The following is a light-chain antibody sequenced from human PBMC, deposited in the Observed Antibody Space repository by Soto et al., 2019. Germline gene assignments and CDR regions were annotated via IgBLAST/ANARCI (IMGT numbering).Light chain of an antibody. Sequence: QSVLTQPASVSGSPGQSIPLSCPGTSNDVGSYNLVSWYQQHPGKAPKLMIYEGSKRPSGVSNRFSGSKSGNTASLTISGLQAEDEADYYCCSYAGSRRVFGTGTKVTVL. CDR3: CSYAGSRRV. CDR1: SNDVGSYNL. V-gene: IGLV2-23*01. CDR2: EGS. J-gene: IGLJ1*01.